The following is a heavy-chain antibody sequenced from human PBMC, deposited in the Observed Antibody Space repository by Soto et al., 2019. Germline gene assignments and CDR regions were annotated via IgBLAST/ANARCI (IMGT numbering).Heavy chain of an antibody. CDR3: ARDQTPFDYILGSYRTGDAFDI. J-gene: IGHJ3*02. V-gene: IGHV1-69*04. CDR1: GGTFSSYT. Sequence: GASVKVSCKASGGTFSSYTISWVRQAPGQGLEWMGRIIPILGIANYAQKFQGRVTITADKSTSTAYMELSSLRSEDTAVYYCARDQTPFDYILGSYRTGDAFDIWGQETMLTVSS. CDR2: IIPILGIA. D-gene: IGHD3-16*02.